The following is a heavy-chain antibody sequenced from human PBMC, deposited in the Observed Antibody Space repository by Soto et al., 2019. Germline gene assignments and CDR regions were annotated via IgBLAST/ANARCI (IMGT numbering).Heavy chain of an antibody. V-gene: IGHV3-30-3*01. Sequence: GGSLRLSCAASGFTFSSYAMHWVRQAPGKGLEWVAVISYDGSNKYYADSVKGRFTISRDNSKNTLYLQMNSLRAEDTAVYYCARQYSGYDSPFDYWGQGTLVTVSS. D-gene: IGHD5-12*01. J-gene: IGHJ4*02. CDR1: GFTFSSYA. CDR3: ARQYSGYDSPFDY. CDR2: ISYDGSNK.